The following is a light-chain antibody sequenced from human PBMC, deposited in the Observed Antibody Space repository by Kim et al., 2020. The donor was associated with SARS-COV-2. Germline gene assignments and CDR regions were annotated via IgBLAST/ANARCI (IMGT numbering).Light chain of an antibody. CDR2: RDP. V-gene: IGLV3-1*01. Sequence: PGAADRVVGEFSACYNKRQGQPPLLVIYRDPTRPSGIPERFSGANSGNTAPLIIGGTQAMDEADYYCQAWDSGTVVFGGGTKLTAL. CDR3: QAWDSGTVV. CDR1: RVVGEF. J-gene: IGLJ2*01.